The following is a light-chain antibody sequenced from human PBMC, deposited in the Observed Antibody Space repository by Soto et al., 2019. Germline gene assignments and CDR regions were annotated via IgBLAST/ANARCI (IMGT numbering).Light chain of an antibody. J-gene: IGKJ4*01. V-gene: IGKV1-12*01. CDR3: QQANSFPLT. CDR2: AAS. CDR1: QGIGSW. Sequence: DIQITQSPSSVSASVVDRVTITCRASQGIGSWLAWYQQKPGKAPQILIYAASSLQSGVPSRFSGSGSGTDFTLTISSLQPEDFATYYCQQANSFPLTFGGGTKVDIK.